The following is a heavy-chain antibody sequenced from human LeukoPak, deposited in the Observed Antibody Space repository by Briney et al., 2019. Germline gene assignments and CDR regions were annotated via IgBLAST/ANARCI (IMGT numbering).Heavy chain of an antibody. CDR3: AKDSPLTGAGYYYYYYGMDV. J-gene: IGHJ6*04. D-gene: IGHD1-14*01. V-gene: IGHV3-30*18. CDR2: ISYDGSNK. Sequence: GGSLRLSCAASGFTFSSYGMHWVRQAPGKGLEWLAVISYDGSNKYYADSVKGRFTISRDNSKNTLYLQMNSLRAEDTAVCYCAKDSPLTGAGYYYYYYGMDVWGKGTTVTVSS. CDR1: GFTFSSYG.